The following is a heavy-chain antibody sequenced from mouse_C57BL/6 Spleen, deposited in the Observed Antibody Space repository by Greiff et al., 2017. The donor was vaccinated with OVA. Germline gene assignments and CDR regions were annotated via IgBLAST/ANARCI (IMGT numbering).Heavy chain of an antibody. CDR1: GYTFTSYW. CDR2: IDPSDSET. Sequence: QVQLQQPGAELVRPGSSVKLSCKASGYTFTSYWMHWVKQRPIQGLEWIGNIDPSDSETHYNQKFKDKATLTVDKSSSTAYMQLSSLTSEDSAVYYCARGDYGSSKQGYFDVWGTGTTVTVSS. CDR3: ARGDYGSSKQGYFDV. D-gene: IGHD1-1*01. V-gene: IGHV1-52*01. J-gene: IGHJ1*03.